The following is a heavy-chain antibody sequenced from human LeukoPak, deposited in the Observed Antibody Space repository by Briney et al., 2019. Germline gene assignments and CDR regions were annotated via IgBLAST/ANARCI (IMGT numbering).Heavy chain of an antibody. CDR2: ITDSGSRT. J-gene: IGHJ5*02. D-gene: IGHD3-22*01. Sequence: GGSLRLSCAASGFTFSSHAMTWVRQAPGKGLEWVSSITDSGSRTYYADSVKGRFTISRDNSKSTLFLQMSSLRAEDSAVYYCAKGSSGYFADLWGQGTLVTVSS. V-gene: IGHV3-23*01. CDR3: AKGSSGYFADL. CDR1: GFTFSSHA.